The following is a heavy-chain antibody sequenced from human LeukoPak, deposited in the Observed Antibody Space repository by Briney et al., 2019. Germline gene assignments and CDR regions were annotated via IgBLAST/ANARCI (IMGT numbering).Heavy chain of an antibody. CDR1: GFTFSSYS. D-gene: IGHD3-22*01. CDR3: ARGRIVAGVRY. V-gene: IGHV3-48*01. CDR2: ISSGSRTI. J-gene: IGHJ4*02. Sequence: GGSLRLSCAASGFTFSSYSMKWVRQAPGKGLEWVSYISSGSRTIYYADSVKGRFTISRDNAKNSLYLQMNSLRAEDTAVYYCARGRIVAGVRYWGQGTLVTVSS.